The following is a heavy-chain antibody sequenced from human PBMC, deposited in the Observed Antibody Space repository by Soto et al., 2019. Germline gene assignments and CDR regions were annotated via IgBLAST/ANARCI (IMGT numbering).Heavy chain of an antibody. CDR1: GYTFTNYG. D-gene: IGHD6-19*01. Sequence: QVQLVQSEPEVKKPGASVKVSCKTSGYTFTNYGVSWVRQAPGQGLEWMGWISAYNDNTNYAQNLQGRVTMTTDTSTSTAYMELRSLRSDDTAVYYCAREAPVRGIDYWGQGTLVTVSS. V-gene: IGHV1-18*01. CDR2: ISAYNDNT. J-gene: IGHJ4*02. CDR3: AREAPVRGIDY.